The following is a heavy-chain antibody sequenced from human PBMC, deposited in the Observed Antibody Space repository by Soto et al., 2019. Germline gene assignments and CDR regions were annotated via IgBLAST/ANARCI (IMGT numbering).Heavy chain of an antibody. CDR3: ARAPSIAAHSYNDY. CDR2: IYPGDSDT. V-gene: IGHV5-51*01. D-gene: IGHD6-6*01. CDR1: GYSFTSYW. J-gene: IGHJ4*02. Sequence: GESLKISCNGSGYSFTSYWSGWVRQMPGKGLEWMGIIYPGDSDTRYSPSFQGQVTISADKSISTAYLQWSSLKASDTAMYYCARAPSIAAHSYNDYWGQGTLVTVSS.